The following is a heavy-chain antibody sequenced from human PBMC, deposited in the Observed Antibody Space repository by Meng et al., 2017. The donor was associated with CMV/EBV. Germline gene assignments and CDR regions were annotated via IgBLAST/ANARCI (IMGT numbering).Heavy chain of an antibody. V-gene: IGHV3-74*01. CDR2: INSDGSST. CDR1: GFTFSSYW. J-gene: IGHJ5*02. CDR3: ARRSVPPTYYDFWSGSGGGFDP. Sequence: GGSLRLSCAASGFTFSSYWMHWVRQAPGKGLVWVSRINSDGSSTSYADSVKGRFTISRDNAKNTLYLQMNSLRAEDTAVYYCARRSVPPTYYDFWSGSGGGFDPWGQGTLVTVSS. D-gene: IGHD3-3*01.